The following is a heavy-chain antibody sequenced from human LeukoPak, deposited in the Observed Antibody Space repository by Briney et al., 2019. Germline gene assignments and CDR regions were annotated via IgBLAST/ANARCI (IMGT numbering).Heavy chain of an antibody. V-gene: IGHV3-30*03. CDR3: ASGIAAAGTFDY. D-gene: IGHD6-13*01. CDR1: GFTVSSNY. J-gene: IGHJ4*02. CDR2: ISYDGSNK. Sequence: GGSLRLSCAASGFTVSSNYMSWVRQAPGKGLEWVAVISYDGSNKYYADSVKGRFTISRDNSKNTLYLQMNSLRAEDTAVYYCASGIAAAGTFDYWGQGTLVTVSS.